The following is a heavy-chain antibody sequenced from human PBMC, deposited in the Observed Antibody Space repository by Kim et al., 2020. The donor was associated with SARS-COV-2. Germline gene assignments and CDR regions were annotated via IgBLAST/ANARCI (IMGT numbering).Heavy chain of an antibody. D-gene: IGHD3-22*01. Sequence: YADSVRGRFTISRDNAKNTLYLQMISLRAADTAVFYCARDSGSNWFDPWGQGTLVTVSS. CDR3: ARDSGSNWFDP. V-gene: IGHV3-74*01. J-gene: IGHJ5*02.